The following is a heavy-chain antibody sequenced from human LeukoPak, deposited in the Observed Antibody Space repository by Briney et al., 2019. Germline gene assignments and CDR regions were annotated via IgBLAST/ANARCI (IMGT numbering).Heavy chain of an antibody. Sequence: GESLKISCKGSGYSFTSYWIGWVRQMPGKDLEWMGIIYPGDSDTRYSPSFQGQVTISADKSISTAYLQWSSLEASDTAMYYCARHVGRGYCSGGSCYSGWFDPWGQGTLVTVSS. D-gene: IGHD2-15*01. J-gene: IGHJ5*02. CDR3: ARHVGRGYCSGGSCYSGWFDP. V-gene: IGHV5-51*01. CDR1: GYSFTSYW. CDR2: IYPGDSDT.